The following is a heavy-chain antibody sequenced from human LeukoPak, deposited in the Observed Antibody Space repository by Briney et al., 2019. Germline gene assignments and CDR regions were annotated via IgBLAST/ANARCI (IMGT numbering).Heavy chain of an antibody. CDR2: IHYSGRT. D-gene: IGHD6-13*01. CDR3: ARGSGYSSSWYDY. V-gene: IGHV4-39*01. CDR1: GGSISSSAYH. J-gene: IGHJ4*02. Sequence: SETLSLTCTVSGGSISSSAYHWGWIRQPPGKGLEWIGSIHYSGRTYYNPSLKSRVTISVHTSKNQFSLKLSSVTAADTAVYYCARGSGYSSSWYDYWGQGTLVTVSS.